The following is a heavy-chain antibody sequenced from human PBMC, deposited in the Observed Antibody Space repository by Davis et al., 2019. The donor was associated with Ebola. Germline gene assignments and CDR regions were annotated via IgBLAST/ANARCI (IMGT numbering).Heavy chain of an antibody. V-gene: IGHV3-73*01. CDR1: GFTFSGSA. CDR2: IRSKANSYAT. D-gene: IGHD6-6*01. Sequence: GESLKISCAASGFTFSGSAMHWVRRASGKGLEWVGRIRSKANSYATAYAASVKGRFTISRDDSKNTAYLQMNSLKTEDTAVYYCETSSSSGGDYWGQGTLVTVSS. J-gene: IGHJ4*02. CDR3: ETSSSSGGDY.